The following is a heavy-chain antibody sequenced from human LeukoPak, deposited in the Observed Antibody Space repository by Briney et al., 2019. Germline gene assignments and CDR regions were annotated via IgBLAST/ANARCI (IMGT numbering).Heavy chain of an antibody. J-gene: IGHJ6*03. CDR3: ARQMVEGQQNYYMDV. D-gene: IGHD2-15*01. CDR1: GFTFSSYS. CDR2: TGPDGKKT. V-gene: IGHV3-33*08. Sequence: GGSLRLSCAASGFTFSSYSMNWVRQAPGKGLEWVAFTGPDGKKTFYGDSLNGRFTISRDNFEDTVFLQMNTMRAEDTAVYYCARQMVEGQQNYYMDVWGNGTTVTVSS.